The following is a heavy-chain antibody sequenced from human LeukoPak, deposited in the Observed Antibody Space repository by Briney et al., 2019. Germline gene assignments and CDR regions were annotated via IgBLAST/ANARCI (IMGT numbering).Heavy chain of an antibody. CDR3: ARHSSGTYYRFDY. D-gene: IGHD1-26*01. Sequence: PSETLSLTCSVSGDSIGSRSYYWSWIRQPPGKGLEWIGSVYYSGTTYYNPSLKGRVTVSVDTSKNQFSLRLSSVTTADTAVYYCARHSSGTYYRFDYWGQGTLVTVSS. V-gene: IGHV4-39*01. CDR2: VYYSGTT. J-gene: IGHJ4*02. CDR1: GDSIGSRSYY.